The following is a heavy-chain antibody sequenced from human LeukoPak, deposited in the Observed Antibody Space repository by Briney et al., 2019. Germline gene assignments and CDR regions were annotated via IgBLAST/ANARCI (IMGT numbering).Heavy chain of an antibody. CDR2: IYHSGYT. V-gene: IGHV4-4*02. CDR3: ARSAFLVTAPGLYYFDY. D-gene: IGHD6-13*01. Sequence: SETLSLTCAVSGGSISSTSDSNWWNWVRQPPGKALEWIGEIYHSGYTHYNPSLKSRVTMSIDTSKSQFSLNLSSVTAADTAVYYCARSAFLVTAPGLYYFDYWGQGTLVAVSS. CDR1: GGSISSTSDSNW. J-gene: IGHJ4*02.